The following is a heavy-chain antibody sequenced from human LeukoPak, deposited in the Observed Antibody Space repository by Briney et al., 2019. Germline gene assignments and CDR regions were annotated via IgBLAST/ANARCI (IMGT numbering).Heavy chain of an antibody. CDR2: INPFSGGT. J-gene: IGHJ4*02. CDR1: GYSFTDYY. D-gene: IGHD3-22*01. CDR3: ARGGYDLDY. V-gene: IGHV1-2*04. Sequence: ASLQVSCKASGYSFTDYYMHWVRQAPGQGLEWMGWINPFSGGTKYAQKFQGWVTMTRDTSISTAYMELSRLTPDDTAVYYCARGGYDLDYWGQGTLVTVSS.